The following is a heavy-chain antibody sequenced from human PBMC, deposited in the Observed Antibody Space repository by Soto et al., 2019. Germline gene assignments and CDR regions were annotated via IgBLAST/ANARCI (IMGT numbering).Heavy chain of an antibody. CDR2: INPNSGGT. J-gene: IGHJ6*02. V-gene: IGHV1-2*04. D-gene: IGHD1-7*01. CDR3: ARDSRSGGNTYYYYYGMDV. CDR1: GYTFTGYY. Sequence: ASVKVSCKASGYTFTGYYMHWVRQAPGQGLEWMGWINPNSGGTNYAQKFQGWVTMTRDTSISTAYMELSRLRSDDTAVYYCARDSRSGGNTYYYYYGMDVWGQGTTVTVSS.